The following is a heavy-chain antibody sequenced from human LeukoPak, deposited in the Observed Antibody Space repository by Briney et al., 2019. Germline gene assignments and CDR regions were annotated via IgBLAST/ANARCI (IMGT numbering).Heavy chain of an antibody. Sequence: SETLSLTCTVSGGSISSYYWSWIRQTPGKGLEWIGYIYYSGSTNYNPSLKSRVTISVDTSKNQFSLKLTSVTAADTAVYYCARTTEGGYTYGYFYYYYMDVWGKGTTVTISS. CDR3: ARTTEGGYTYGYFYYYYMDV. J-gene: IGHJ6*03. CDR1: GGSISSYY. CDR2: IYYSGST. D-gene: IGHD5-18*01. V-gene: IGHV4-59*01.